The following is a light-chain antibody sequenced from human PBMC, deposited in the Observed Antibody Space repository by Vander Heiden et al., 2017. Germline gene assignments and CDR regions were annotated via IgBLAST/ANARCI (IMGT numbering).Light chain of an antibody. J-gene: IGLJ2*01. V-gene: IGLV1-44*01. CDR3: AAWDDSLNGLVV. CDR2: SNN. Sequence: QSVLTQPPSASGTPGQRVTISCSGSSSNIGSNTVNWYQQLPGTAPNLLIHSNNQRPSGVPDRFSGSKSGSSASLAISGLQSEDEADYYCAAWDDSLNGLVVFGGGTKLTVV. CDR1: SSNIGSNT.